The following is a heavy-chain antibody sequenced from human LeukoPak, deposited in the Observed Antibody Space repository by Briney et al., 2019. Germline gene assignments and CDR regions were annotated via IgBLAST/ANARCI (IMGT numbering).Heavy chain of an antibody. CDR1: GGSISSGDYY. V-gene: IGHV4-30-4*01. CDR3: ARRTVVIGRDDY. CDR2: IYYSGST. Sequence: SETLSPTCTVSGGSISSGDYYWSWIRQPPGKGLEWIGNIYYSGSTYYNPSLKSRITISIDTSKNQFSLKLSSVTAADTAVYYCARRTVVIGRDDYWGQGTLVTVSS. J-gene: IGHJ4*02. D-gene: IGHD4-23*01.